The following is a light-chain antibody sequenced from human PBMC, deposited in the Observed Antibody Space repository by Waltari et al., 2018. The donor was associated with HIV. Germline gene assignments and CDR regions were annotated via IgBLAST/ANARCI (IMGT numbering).Light chain of an antibody. CDR3: QSYDSSLSGSGV. Sequence: QSVLTQPPSVSGAPGQRVPISCTGSSSNLGAGYDVNWYQQLPGTAPKLLIYGNSNRPSGVPDRFSGSKSGTSASLAITGLQAEDEADYYCQSYDSSLSGSGVFGGGTKLTVL. CDR1: SSNLGAGYD. V-gene: IGLV1-40*01. J-gene: IGLJ3*02. CDR2: GNS.